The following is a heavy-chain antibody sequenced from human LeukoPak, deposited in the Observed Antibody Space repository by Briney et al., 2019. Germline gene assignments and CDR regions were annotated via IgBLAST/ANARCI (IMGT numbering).Heavy chain of an antibody. V-gene: IGHV1-18*01. CDR1: GYTFTSYG. D-gene: IGHD3-3*01. J-gene: IGHJ5*02. CDR3: ARDWARFLELFDP. CDR2: ISAYNRNT. Sequence: GASVKVSCKASGYTFTSYGISWVRQAPGRGLEWMGWISAYNRNTNYAQKLQGRVTMTTDTSTSTAYMELRSLRSDDTAVYYCARDWARFLELFDPWGQGTLVTVSS.